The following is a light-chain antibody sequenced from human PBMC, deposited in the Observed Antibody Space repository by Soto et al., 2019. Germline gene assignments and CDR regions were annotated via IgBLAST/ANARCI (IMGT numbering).Light chain of an antibody. CDR2: GNN. CDR1: GSNIGSNYD. V-gene: IGLV1-40*01. J-gene: IGLJ2*01. Sequence: QSVLTQPPSVSGAPGQRVTISCTGSGSNIGSNYDVHWYQQFPGTAPKLLIYGNNNRPSGVPDRFSGSRSGTSGSLAITGLQAEGEADYYCQSYDRSLSGVVFGGGTKLTVL. CDR3: QSYDRSLSGVV.